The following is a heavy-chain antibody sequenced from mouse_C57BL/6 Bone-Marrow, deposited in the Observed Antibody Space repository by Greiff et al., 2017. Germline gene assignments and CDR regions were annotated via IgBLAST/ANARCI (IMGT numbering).Heavy chain of an antibody. Sequence: QVQLQQSGAELVRPGASVTLSCKASGYTFTDYEMHWVQQTPVHGLEWIGAIDPETGGPAYNQKFKGKAILTADKSSSTAYMELRSLTSEDSAVYYCTRGPGTGYYFDYWGQGTTLTVSS. J-gene: IGHJ2*01. CDR3: TRGPGTGYYFDY. CDR1: GYTFTDYE. CDR2: IDPETGGP. D-gene: IGHD3-3*01. V-gene: IGHV1-15*01.